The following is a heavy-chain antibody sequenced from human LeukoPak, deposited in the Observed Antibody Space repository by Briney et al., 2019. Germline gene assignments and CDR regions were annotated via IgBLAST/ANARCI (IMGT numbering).Heavy chain of an antibody. D-gene: IGHD2-15*01. Sequence: GGSLRLSCAASGFTFSNYWMHWVRQAPGKGLVWVSRINSDGSGTGYADSVKGRITISRDNAKNTLYLQMNSLRAEDTAVYYCAGRSAGNLEYWGQGTLVSVSS. V-gene: IGHV3-74*01. CDR1: GFTFSNYW. J-gene: IGHJ4*02. CDR2: INSDGSGT. CDR3: AGRSAGNLEY.